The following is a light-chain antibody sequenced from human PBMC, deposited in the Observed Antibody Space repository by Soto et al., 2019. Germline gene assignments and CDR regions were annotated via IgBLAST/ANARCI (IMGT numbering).Light chain of an antibody. CDR1: QSVSSN. V-gene: IGKV3-15*01. J-gene: IGKJ1*01. Sequence: EIVMTQSPATLSVSPGERATLSCRASQSVSSNLAWYQQKPGQAPRLLIYGASTRATGIRARFSGSGSGTESTLTISSLQSEDFAVYYWQQYNNWPRTFGEGTKVEIK. CDR2: GAS. CDR3: QQYNNWPRT.